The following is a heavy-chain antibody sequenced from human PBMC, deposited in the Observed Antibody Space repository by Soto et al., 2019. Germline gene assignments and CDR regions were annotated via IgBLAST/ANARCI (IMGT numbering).Heavy chain of an antibody. CDR1: GFSFSSYA. J-gene: IGHJ4*02. Sequence: VQLLESGGDLVKPGGSLRLSCAASGFSFSSYAMSWVRQAPGKGLEWVSGIIASGATTYYADSVKGRFTISRDNSKNIVSLQMNSLRAEDTALYYWAKLSRSIVERNFFDLWGQGTLVTVPS. D-gene: IGHD1-1*01. CDR3: AKLSRSIVERNFFDL. CDR2: IIASGATT. V-gene: IGHV3-23*01.